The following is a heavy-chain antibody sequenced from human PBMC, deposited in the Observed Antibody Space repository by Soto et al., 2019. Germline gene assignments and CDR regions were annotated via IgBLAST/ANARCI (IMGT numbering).Heavy chain of an antibody. Sequence: PGGSLRLSCAASGFTFSSVAMTWVRQAPGKGLEWVSSISDNGGNTDYADSVRGRFTLSRDNSKNTLYLQMNHLKAEDTAVYYCAKLYWNPRYFDYWGQGARVTVSS. CDR1: GFTFSSVA. CDR3: AKLYWNPRYFDY. J-gene: IGHJ4*02. D-gene: IGHD1-1*01. V-gene: IGHV3-23*01. CDR2: ISDNGGNT.